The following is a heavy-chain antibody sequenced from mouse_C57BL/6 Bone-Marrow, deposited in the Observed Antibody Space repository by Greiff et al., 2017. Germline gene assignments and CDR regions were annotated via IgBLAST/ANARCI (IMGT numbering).Heavy chain of an antibody. CDR3: ASYDWFAY. CDR2: IDPSDSYT. J-gene: IGHJ3*01. Sequence: QVQLQQPGAELVKPGASVKLSCKASGYTFTSYWMQWVKQRPGQGLEWIGEIDPSDSYTNYNQKFKGKATLTVDTSSSTAYMQLSCLTSEDSAVFSCASYDWFAYWGQGTLVTVSA. CDR1: GYTFTSYW. V-gene: IGHV1-50*01. D-gene: IGHD2-3*01.